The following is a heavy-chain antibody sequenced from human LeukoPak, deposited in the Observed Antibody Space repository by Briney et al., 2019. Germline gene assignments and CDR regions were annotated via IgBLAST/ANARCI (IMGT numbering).Heavy chain of an antibody. CDR2: MNPNSGNT. CDR3: ARGDSEWLLSYYFDY. D-gene: IGHD3-3*01. CDR1: GYTFTSYD. J-gene: IGHJ4*02. V-gene: IGHV1-8*03. Sequence: GASVKVSCMASGYTFTSYDINWVRQATGQGLEWMGWMNPNSGNTGYAQKFQGRVTITRNTSISTAYMELSSLRSEDTAVYYCARGDSEWLLSYYFDYWGQGTLVTVSS.